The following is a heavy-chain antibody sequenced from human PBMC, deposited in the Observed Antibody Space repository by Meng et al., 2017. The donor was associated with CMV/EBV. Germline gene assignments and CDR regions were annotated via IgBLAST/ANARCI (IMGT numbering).Heavy chain of an antibody. CDR3: ARGVGGCFDP. Sequence: QFKLQRSGVGRLKQSETLSRTCVGDGGSFSGYAWSWISQPPGKGLEWIGETNHSGSTNYNQSLTVKVPISVDTYKTKFSLKLSSVSAADTDVYYCARGVGGCFDPWGQGTLVTVSS. D-gene: IGHD2-15*01. V-gene: IGHV4-34*01. CDR1: GGSFSGYA. J-gene: IGHJ5*02. CDR2: TNHSGST.